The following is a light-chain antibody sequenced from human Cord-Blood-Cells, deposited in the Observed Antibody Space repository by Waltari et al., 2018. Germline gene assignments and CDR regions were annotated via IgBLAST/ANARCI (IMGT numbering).Light chain of an antibody. V-gene: IGKV2-30*02. Sequence: DVVMTQSPLSLPVTLGQPASTSCRSSQSLVHSDGNTYMNWSQQRPGQSPRSLIYKVSNRDSGVPDRFSGSGSGSDFTLKISRVEAQAVGFYYCIQGTHCPRRTYDPGTKVDIK. CDR1: QSLVHSDGNTY. CDR3: IQGTHCPRRT. J-gene: IGKJ3*01. CDR2: KVS.